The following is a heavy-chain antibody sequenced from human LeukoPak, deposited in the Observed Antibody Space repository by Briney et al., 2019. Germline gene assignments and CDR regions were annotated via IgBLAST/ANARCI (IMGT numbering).Heavy chain of an antibody. V-gene: IGHV4-30-2*01. J-gene: IGHJ5*02. Sequence: SQTLSLTCTVSGGSISSGGYYWSWIRQPPGKGLEWIGYIYHSGSTYYNPSLKSRVTISVDRSKNQFSLKLSSVTAADTAVYYCARLFYYGSGSYGWFDPWGQGTLVTVSS. CDR2: IYHSGST. CDR3: ARLFYYGSGSYGWFDP. D-gene: IGHD3-10*01. CDR1: GGSISSGGYY.